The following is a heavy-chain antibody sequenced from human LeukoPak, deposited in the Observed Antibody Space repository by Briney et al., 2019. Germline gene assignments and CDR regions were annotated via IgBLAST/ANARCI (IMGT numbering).Heavy chain of an antibody. J-gene: IGHJ6*02. D-gene: IGHD2-8*02. CDR3: ARDDLIQSPTGYYYGMDV. V-gene: IGHV1-46*01. Sequence: ASVKVSCKASGYTFTSYYMHWVRQAPGQGLEWMGIINPSGGSTSYAQKFQGRVTMTRDTSTSTVYMELSSLRSEDTAVYYCARDDLIQSPTGYYYGMDVWGQETTVTVSS. CDR2: INPSGGST. CDR1: GYTFTSYY.